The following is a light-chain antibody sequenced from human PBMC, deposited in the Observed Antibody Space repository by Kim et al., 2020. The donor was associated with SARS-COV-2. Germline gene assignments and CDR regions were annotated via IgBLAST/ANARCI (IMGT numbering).Light chain of an antibody. Sequence: SPGERATLSCRASQSVSSNYLAWYQQRPGQAPRLLIYGTSTRATDIPDRFSGSGSGTDFTLTISRLEPEDVAVYYCQQYGSSPPFTFGQGTKLEI. CDR2: GTS. J-gene: IGKJ2*01. V-gene: IGKV3-20*01. CDR1: QSVSSNY. CDR3: QQYGSSPPFT.